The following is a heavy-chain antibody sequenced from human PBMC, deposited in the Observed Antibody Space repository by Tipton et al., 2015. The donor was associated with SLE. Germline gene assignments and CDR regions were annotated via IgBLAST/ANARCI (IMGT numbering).Heavy chain of an antibody. CDR3: ARHPPRSSSRSSFDY. D-gene: IGHD6-13*01. J-gene: IGHJ4*02. Sequence: QLVQSGAEVKKPGESLRISCKGSGYSFTSYWIGWVRQMPGKGLEWMGITYPGASDTRYSPSFQGQVTISADKSISTAYLQWSSLKASDTAMYYCARHPPRSSSRSSFDYWGQGTLVTVSS. CDR1: GYSFTSYW. V-gene: IGHV5-51*01. CDR2: TYPGASDT.